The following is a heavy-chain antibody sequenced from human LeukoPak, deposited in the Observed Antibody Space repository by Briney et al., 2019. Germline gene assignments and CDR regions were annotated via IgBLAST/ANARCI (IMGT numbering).Heavy chain of an antibody. CDR2: IYSDGTT. J-gene: IGHJ4*02. CDR1: GFTVSSNY. CDR3: ARGGGRYFDWLLYSDY. V-gene: IGHV3-66*01. D-gene: IGHD3-9*01. Sequence: GGSLRLSCAASGFTVSSNYISWVRQAPGKGLEWVSVIYSDGTTYFADSVKGRFTISRDNAKNSLYLQMNSLRAEDTAVYYCARGGGRYFDWLLYSDYWGQGTLVTVSS.